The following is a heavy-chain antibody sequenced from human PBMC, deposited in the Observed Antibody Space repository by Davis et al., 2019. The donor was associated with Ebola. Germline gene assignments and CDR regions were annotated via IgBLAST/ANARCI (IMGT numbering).Heavy chain of an antibody. CDR3: AAYKTGWYGSYGLDV. Sequence: MPSETLSLTCAVSGGSISSGGYSWSWIRQPPGKGLEWIGYIYYSGSTYYNPSLKSRVTISVDTSNNQLSLKVNSVTAADTAVYYCAAYKTGWYGSYGLDVWGLGTAVTVSS. CDR2: IYYSGST. V-gene: IGHV4-30-4*07. CDR1: GGSISSGGYS. D-gene: IGHD6-19*01. J-gene: IGHJ6*02.